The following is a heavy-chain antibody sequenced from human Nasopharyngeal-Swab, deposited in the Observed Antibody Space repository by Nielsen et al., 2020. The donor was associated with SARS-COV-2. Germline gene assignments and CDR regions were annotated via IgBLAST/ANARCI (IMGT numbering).Heavy chain of an antibody. Sequence: ASVKVSCKASGYTFTGYYMHWVRQAPGQGLEWMGRINHNSGGTNYAQKFQGRVTMTRDTSISTAYMELSRLRSDDTAVYYCASPRNRDGYNSFDYWGQGTLVTVSS. V-gene: IGHV1-2*06. J-gene: IGHJ4*02. D-gene: IGHD5-24*01. CDR2: INHNSGGT. CDR1: GYTFTGYY. CDR3: ASPRNRDGYNSFDY.